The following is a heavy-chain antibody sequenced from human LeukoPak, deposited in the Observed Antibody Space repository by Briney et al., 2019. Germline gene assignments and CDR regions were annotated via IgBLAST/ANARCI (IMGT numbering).Heavy chain of an antibody. CDR3: ARGRGVRASSSMSYYMDV. V-gene: IGHV4-34*01. Sequence: SETLSLTCAVYGGSFSGYYWSWIRQPPGKGLEWIGEINHSGSTNYNPSLKSRVTISVDTSKNQFSLKLSSVTAADTAAYYCARGRGVRASSSMSYYMDVWGKGTTVTVSS. D-gene: IGHD6-6*01. CDR2: INHSGST. J-gene: IGHJ6*03. CDR1: GGSFSGYY.